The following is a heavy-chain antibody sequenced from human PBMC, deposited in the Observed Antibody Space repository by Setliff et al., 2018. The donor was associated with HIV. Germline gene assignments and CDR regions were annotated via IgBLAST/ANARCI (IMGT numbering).Heavy chain of an antibody. J-gene: IGHJ4*02. CDR3: ARDLIWGFDY. V-gene: IGHV3-48*01. D-gene: IGHD3-16*01. Sequence: GGSLRLSCAASGFSFSSYSMNWVRQSPGKGLEWVSYISGSGSRVDYADSVKGRFTVSRDNARSSLYLQVNSLRSDDTAVYYCARDLIWGFDYWGQGTPVTVSS. CDR1: GFSFSSYS. CDR2: ISGSGSRV.